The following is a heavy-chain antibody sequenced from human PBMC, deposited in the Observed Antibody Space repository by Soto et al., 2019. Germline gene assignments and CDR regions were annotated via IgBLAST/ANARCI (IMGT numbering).Heavy chain of an antibody. CDR1: GGSFSGYY. CDR3: ARDGLRYPTCAGYYFDY. CDR2: INHSGST. Sequence: SETLSLTCAVYGGSFSGYYWSWIRQPPGKGLEWIGEINHSGSTNYNPSLKSRVTISVDTSKNQFSLKLSSVTAADTAVYYCARDGLRYPTCAGYYFDYWGQGXLVTSPQ. J-gene: IGHJ4*02. D-gene: IGHD5-12*01. V-gene: IGHV4-34*01.